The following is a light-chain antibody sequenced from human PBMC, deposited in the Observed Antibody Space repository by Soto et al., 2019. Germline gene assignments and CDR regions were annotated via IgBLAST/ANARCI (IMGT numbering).Light chain of an antibody. CDR1: QGVGST. J-gene: IGKJ4*01. V-gene: IGKV3-15*01. CDR2: DAS. Sequence: ELVLTQSPATLSVSPGERATLSCRASQGVGSTLAWYQQEPGRAPRLLIYDASTRATGIPARFSGAGSGTEFTLTISSLQSEDFAIYYCQPYNNWPLTFGGGTKVESK. CDR3: QPYNNWPLT.